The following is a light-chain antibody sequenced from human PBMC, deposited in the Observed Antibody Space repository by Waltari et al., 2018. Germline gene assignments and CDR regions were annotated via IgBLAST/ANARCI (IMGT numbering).Light chain of an antibody. CDR1: QSISNW. CDR3: QQYNSYSLLS. CDR2: KAS. V-gene: IGKV1-5*03. J-gene: IGKJ4*01. Sequence: DIQMTQSPSTLSASVGNRFTITCRASQSISNWLAWYQQKPGKAPKVLIYKASTLESGVPSRFSSSGSGTEFTLTISSLQPDDFAAYYCQQYNSYSLLSFGGGTKVEIK.